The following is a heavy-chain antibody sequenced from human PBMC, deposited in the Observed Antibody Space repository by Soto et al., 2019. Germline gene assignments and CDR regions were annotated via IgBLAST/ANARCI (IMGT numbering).Heavy chain of an antibody. D-gene: IGHD1-1*01. CDR1: GGTFSSYT. V-gene: IGHV1-69*02. CDR2: IIPILGIA. J-gene: IGHJ4*02. Sequence: QVQLVQSGAEVKKPGSSVKVSCKASGGTFSSYTISWVRQAPGQGLEWMGRIIPILGIANYAQKFQGRVTITADKSTSQAYMEPSSPRSEDTAVYYCARDSPTSRGSPGNDHYWGQGTLVTVSS. CDR3: ARDSPTSRGSPGNDHY.